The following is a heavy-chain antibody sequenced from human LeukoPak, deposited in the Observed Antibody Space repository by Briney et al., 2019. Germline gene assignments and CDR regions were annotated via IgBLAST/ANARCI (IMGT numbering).Heavy chain of an antibody. CDR3: ARSGTYQHSSSYDY. J-gene: IGHJ4*02. D-gene: IGHD6-13*01. V-gene: IGHV4-39*07. CDR1: GGSISSSSYY. Sequence: SETLSLTCTVSGGSISSSSYYWGWIRQAPGKTLEWIGEIHHSGTTNYNPSLKSRVNILIDPSKKQFSLKLSSVSAADTAVYYCARSGTYQHSSSYDYWGQGTLVTVSS. CDR2: IHHSGTT.